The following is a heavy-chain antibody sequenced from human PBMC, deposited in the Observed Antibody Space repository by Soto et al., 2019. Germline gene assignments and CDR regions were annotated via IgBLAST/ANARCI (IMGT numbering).Heavy chain of an antibody. CDR3: AVHRATQGVALSNWFGP. J-gene: IGHJ5*02. CDR1: GASVTTGGYF. CDR2: IHSRGST. V-gene: IGHV4-31*03. Sequence: QVHLQESGPGQVRPSQTLSLTCTVSGASVTTGGYFCTWLRQHPGKGPEWIGYIHSRGSTSYNPSFQSRLSVSLDSSKTHFPLTLPSVTAADTAVYYCAVHRATQGVALSNWFGPWGQGSLVTVSS. D-gene: IGHD3-10*01.